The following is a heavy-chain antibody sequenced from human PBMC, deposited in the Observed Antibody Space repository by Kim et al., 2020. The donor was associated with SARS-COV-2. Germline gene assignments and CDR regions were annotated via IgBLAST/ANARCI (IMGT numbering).Heavy chain of an antibody. CDR3: ARRSHYGDSDAFDI. V-gene: IGHV5-10-1*01. D-gene: IGHD4-17*01. Sequence: SPSVQGHVTISADKSISTAYLQWSSLKASDTAMYYCARRSHYGDSDAFDIWGQGTMVTVSS. J-gene: IGHJ3*02.